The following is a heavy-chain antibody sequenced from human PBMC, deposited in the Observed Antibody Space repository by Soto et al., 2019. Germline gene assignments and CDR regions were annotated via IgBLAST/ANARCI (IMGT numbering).Heavy chain of an antibody. D-gene: IGHD2-15*01. CDR1: GYTFISHG. V-gene: IGHV1-18*04. J-gene: IGHJ6*02. CDR3: ARVSSTIVVVPDYRMDV. Sequence: QVQLVQSGVEVKKPGASVKVSCKASGYTFISHGISWVRQAPGQGLEWMGWISGKNGNTNYAQKLQGRVTLTTNTSTSPAYMELRSLRSDDTAVYYCARVSSTIVVVPDYRMDVWGQGTTVTFSS. CDR2: ISGKNGNT.